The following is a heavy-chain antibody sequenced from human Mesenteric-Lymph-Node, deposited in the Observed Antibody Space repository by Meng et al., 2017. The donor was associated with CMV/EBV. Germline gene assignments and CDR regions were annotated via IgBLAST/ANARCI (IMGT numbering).Heavy chain of an antibody. CDR3: ATTVTAQFDY. D-gene: IGHD4-11*01. CDR2: ISYDGSNK. Sequence: GGSLRLSCAASGFTFSSYAMHWVRQAPGKGLEWVAVISYDGSNKYYADSVKGRFTISRDNSKNTLYLQMNSLRAEDTAVYYCATTVTAQFDYWGQGTLVTVSS. J-gene: IGHJ4*02. CDR1: GFTFSSYA. V-gene: IGHV3-30*04.